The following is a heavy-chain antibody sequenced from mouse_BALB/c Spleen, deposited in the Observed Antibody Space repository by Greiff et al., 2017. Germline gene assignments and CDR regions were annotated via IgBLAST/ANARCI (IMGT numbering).Heavy chain of an antibody. Sequence: LQQPGSELVRPGASVKLSCKASGYTFTSYWMHWVKQRPGQGLEWIGNIYPGSGSTNYDEKFKSKATLTVDTSSSTAYMQLSSLTSEDSAVYYCTRLHFAYGGQGTLVTVSA. CDR2: IYPGSGST. J-gene: IGHJ3*01. CDR3: TRLHFAY. V-gene: IGHV1S22*01. CDR1: GYTFTSYW. D-gene: IGHD1-2*01.